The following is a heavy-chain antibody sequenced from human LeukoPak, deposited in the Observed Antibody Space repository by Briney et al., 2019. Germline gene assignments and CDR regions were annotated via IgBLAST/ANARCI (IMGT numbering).Heavy chain of an antibody. V-gene: IGHV3-15*01. Sequence: GGSLRLSCAASGFTVSNSYMSWVRQAPGKGLEWVGRIKRKTDGGTTDYAAPVKGRFTISRDDSKNTLYLQMNSLKTEDTAVYYCTTGNWGPHWGQGTLVTVSS. CDR2: IKRKTDGGTT. CDR3: TTGNWGPH. D-gene: IGHD7-27*01. J-gene: IGHJ4*02. CDR1: GFTVSNSY.